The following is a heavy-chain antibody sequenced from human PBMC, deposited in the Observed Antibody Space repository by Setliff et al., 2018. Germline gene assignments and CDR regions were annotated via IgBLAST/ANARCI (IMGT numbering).Heavy chain of an antibody. CDR3: ARLSGFQYIDV. D-gene: IGHD6-25*01. J-gene: IGHJ6*03. Sequence: SETLSLTCTVSGGSISSASYYWSWIRQPAGKGLEWIGRIYTSVRGSNKYNPSLKSRVTISLDTSKNQFSLKLSSVTAADTAVYYCARLSGFQYIDVWGKGTTVTVS. V-gene: IGHV4-61*02. CDR2: IYTSVRGSN. CDR1: GGSISSASYY.